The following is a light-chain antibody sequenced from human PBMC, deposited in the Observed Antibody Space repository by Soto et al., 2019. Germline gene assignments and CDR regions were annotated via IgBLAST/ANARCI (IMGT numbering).Light chain of an antibody. Sequence: IVVTQSAGTLSLSTGERATLSCRASQSVSSYLAWYRQKPGQAPRLLIYDACNRATGIPARFSGSGSGTDFTLTIRSLEPEDFAVYYCQQRSNLPPTFGQGTRLEI. CDR1: QSVSSY. J-gene: IGKJ5*01. CDR2: DAC. CDR3: QQRSNLPPT. V-gene: IGKV3-11*01.